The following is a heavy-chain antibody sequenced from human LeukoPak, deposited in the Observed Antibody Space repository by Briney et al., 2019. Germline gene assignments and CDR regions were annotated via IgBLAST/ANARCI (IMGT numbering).Heavy chain of an antibody. CDR3: ARGIASYYDFWSGYPHYYMDV. Sequence: ASVKVSCKASGYTFTGYYMHWVRQAPGQGLEWMGWINPNSGGTNYAQKFQGRVTMTRDTSISTAYMELSRLRSDDTAVYYCARGIASYYDFWSGYPHYYMDVWGKGPTVTVSS. V-gene: IGHV1-2*02. D-gene: IGHD3-3*01. J-gene: IGHJ6*03. CDR1: GYTFTGYY. CDR2: INPNSGGT.